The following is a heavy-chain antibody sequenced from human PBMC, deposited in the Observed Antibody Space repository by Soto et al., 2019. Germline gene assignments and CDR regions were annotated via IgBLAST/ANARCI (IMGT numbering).Heavy chain of an antibody. CDR3: TRHLSDY. CDR2: IRSKANNYAT. CDR1: GFTFSGSA. Sequence: EVQLVESGGGLVQPGGSLKLSCAASGFTFSGSAMHWVRQASGKGLEWLGRIRSKANNYATAYAASVKGRFTISRDDSTDTAYLLMTSLKPEDTAMYYCTRHLSDYWGQGTLVTVSS. J-gene: IGHJ4*02. V-gene: IGHV3-73*01.